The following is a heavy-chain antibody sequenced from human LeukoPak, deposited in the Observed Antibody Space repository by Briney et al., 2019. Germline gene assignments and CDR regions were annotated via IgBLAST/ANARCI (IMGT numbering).Heavy chain of an antibody. D-gene: IGHD3-16*01. CDR2: ISGSGGST. J-gene: IGHJ4*02. V-gene: IGHV3-23*01. CDR1: GFTFSSYV. Sequence: GGPLRLSCAVSGFTFSSYVMSWVRQAPGKGLEWVSAISGSGGSTYYADSVKGRFTVSRDNSKNTLYLQMNSLRDEDTAVYYCAKFEFGFWGQGTLVTVSS. CDR3: AKFEFGF.